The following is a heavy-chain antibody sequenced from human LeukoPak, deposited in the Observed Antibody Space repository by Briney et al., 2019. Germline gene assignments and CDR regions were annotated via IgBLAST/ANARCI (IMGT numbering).Heavy chain of an antibody. V-gene: IGHV1-8*01. J-gene: IGHJ4*02. CDR3: ARGLRREQQLLRAFDY. CDR2: MDPNSGNT. CDR1: GYTFTNYD. Sequence: ASVRVSCKASGYTFTNYDINWVRQASGQGLEWMGWMDPNSGNTGSAQKFQGRVTMTSNTSISTAYMELSSLRSEDTAVYYCARGLRREQQLLRAFDYWGQGTPVTVSS. D-gene: IGHD6-13*01.